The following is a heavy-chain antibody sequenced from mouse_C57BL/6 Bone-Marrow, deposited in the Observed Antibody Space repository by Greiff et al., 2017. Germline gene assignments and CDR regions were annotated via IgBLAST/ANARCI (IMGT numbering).Heavy chain of an antibody. CDR3: AREGLRRLYDFDY. Sequence: QVQLQQPGTELVKPGASVKLSFTSYWMHWVKQRPGQGLEWIGNINPSNGGTNYNEKFKSKATLTVDKSSSTAYMQLSSLTSEDSAVYYCAREGLRRLYDFDYWGQGTTLTVSS. CDR1: TSYW. D-gene: IGHD1-1*01. CDR2: INPSNGGT. V-gene: IGHV1-53*01. J-gene: IGHJ2*01.